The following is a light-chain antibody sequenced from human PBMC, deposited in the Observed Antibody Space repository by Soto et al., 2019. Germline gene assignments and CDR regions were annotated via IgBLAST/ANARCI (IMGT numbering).Light chain of an antibody. J-gene: IGLJ2*01. V-gene: IGLV2-14*01. CDR3: SSYTSSTSTYVV. CDR2: EVS. Sequence: QSALTQPASVSGSPGQSITISCTGTSSDVGSYNYVSWYQQHPGKAPKLMIYEVSNRPSGVSNRFSGSKSGNTASLPISGLQAEDEADYYCSSYTSSTSTYVVFGGGTKLTVL. CDR1: SSDVGSYNY.